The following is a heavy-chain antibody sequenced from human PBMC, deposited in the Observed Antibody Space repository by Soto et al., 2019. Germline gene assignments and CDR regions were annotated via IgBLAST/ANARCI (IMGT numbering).Heavy chain of an antibody. CDR3: AVGYCGGDCYYNWFDP. V-gene: IGHV1-69*12. CDR2: IIPIFGTA. D-gene: IGHD2-21*02. Sequence: QVQLVQSGAEVKKPGSSVKVSCKASGGTFSSYAISWVRQAPGQGLEWLGGIIPIFGTANYAQKFQGRVTITADESTSTAYMELSSLRSEDTAVYYCAVGYCGGDCYYNWFDPWGQGTLVTVSS. CDR1: GGTFSSYA. J-gene: IGHJ5*02.